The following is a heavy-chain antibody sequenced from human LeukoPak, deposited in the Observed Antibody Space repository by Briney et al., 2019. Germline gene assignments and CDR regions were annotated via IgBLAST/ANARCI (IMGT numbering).Heavy chain of an antibody. V-gene: IGHV3-33*01. CDR1: GFTFSSYG. Sequence: PGRSLRLSCAASGFTFSSYGMHWVRQAPGKRLEWVAVIWYDGSNKYYADSVKGRFTISRDNSKNTLYLQMNSLRAEDTAVYYCARAGADSYGAFDIWGQGTMVTVSS. D-gene: IGHD3-16*01. CDR2: IWYDGSNK. J-gene: IGHJ3*02. CDR3: ARAGADSYGAFDI.